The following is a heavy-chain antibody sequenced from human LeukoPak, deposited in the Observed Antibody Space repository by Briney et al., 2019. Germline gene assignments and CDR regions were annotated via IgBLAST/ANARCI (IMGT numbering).Heavy chain of an antibody. Sequence: GGSLRLSCAPSGYTFSSYETSCVRHPPGKWLEWVSYISSSGSTIYNADSVKGRFTISRDNAKNSLYMQMNSLRAEDTAVYYCARDFWPCSSTSCCRSDWFDRWGQGTLVTVSS. CDR2: ISSSGSTI. J-gene: IGHJ5*02. CDR3: ARDFWPCSSTSCCRSDWFDR. CDR1: GYTFSSYE. D-gene: IGHD2-2*01. V-gene: IGHV3-48*03.